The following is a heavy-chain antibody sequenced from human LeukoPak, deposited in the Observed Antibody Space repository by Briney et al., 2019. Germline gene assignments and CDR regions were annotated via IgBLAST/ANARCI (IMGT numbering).Heavy chain of an antibody. CDR3: ARSVKFVENLNMN. J-gene: IGHJ4*02. D-gene: IGHD1-7*01. CDR2: INPNSGAT. Sequence: WASVKVSCKASGYTFTGYFIHWVRQAPGQGLEWMGWINPNSGATDYAQKFQARITVTWDTSITTAYMELGRLTSDDTAVYYCARSVKFVENLNMNWGQGTLVTISS. CDR1: GYTFTGYF. V-gene: IGHV1-2*02.